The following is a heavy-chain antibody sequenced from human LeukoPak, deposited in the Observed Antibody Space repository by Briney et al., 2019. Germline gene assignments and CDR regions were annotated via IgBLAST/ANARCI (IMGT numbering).Heavy chain of an antibody. CDR1: GFTFSSYS. CDR3: AKGAGDYVWGSLFDP. Sequence: PGGSLRLSCAASGFTFSSYSMNWVRQAPGKGLEWVSGISWDSGSIGYADSVKGRFTISRDNAKNSLYLQMNSLRAEDTALYYCAKGAGDYVWGSLFDPWGQGTLVTVSS. J-gene: IGHJ5*02. CDR2: ISWDSGSI. D-gene: IGHD3-16*01. V-gene: IGHV3-9*01.